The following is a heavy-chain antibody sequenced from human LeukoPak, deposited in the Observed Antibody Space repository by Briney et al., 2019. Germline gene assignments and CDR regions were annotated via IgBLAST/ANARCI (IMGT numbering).Heavy chain of an antibody. J-gene: IGHJ4*02. D-gene: IGHD5-12*01. CDR2: IHNSGSI. V-gene: IGHV4-59*01. Sequence: SETLSLTCAVSGGSISTYYWSWIRQPPGKGLEWIGYIHNSGSINYNYSFKRRVTISVDTSKNQFSLKLSSVTAADTAVYYCARVYSGYDFFDYWGQGTLVTVSS. CDR3: ARVYSGYDFFDY. CDR1: GGSISTYY.